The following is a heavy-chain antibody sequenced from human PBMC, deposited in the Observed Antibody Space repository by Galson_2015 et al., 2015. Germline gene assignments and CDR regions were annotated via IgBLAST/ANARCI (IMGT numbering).Heavy chain of an antibody. V-gene: IGHV6-1*01. CDR3: AREPDMGIVVVVAAIGWFDP. D-gene: IGHD2-15*01. CDR1: GDSVSSNSAA. J-gene: IGHJ5*02. Sequence: CAISGDSVSSNSAAWNWIRQSPSRGLEWLGRTYYRSKWYNDYAVSVKSRITINPDTSKNQFSLQLNSVTPEDTAVHYCAREPDMGIVVVVAAIGWFDPWGQGTLVTVSS. CDR2: TYYRSKWYN.